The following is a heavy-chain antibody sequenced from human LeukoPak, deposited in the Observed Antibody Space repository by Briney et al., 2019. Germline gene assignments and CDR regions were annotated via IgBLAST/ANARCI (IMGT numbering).Heavy chain of an antibody. CDR3: ARAVHYSGTSDQYTGGWYYFDF. V-gene: IGHV4-59*01. J-gene: IGHJ4*02. Sequence: PSETLSLTCTVSGDSINNYYWSWIRQPPRQGLEWIGNINYSGSTNSNPSLKSRATISVDMSRKHFFLDLSSVTAADTAVYYCARAVHYSGTSDQYTGGWYYFDFWGQGTLVTVSS. D-gene: IGHD3-10*01. CDR2: INYSGST. CDR1: GDSINNYY.